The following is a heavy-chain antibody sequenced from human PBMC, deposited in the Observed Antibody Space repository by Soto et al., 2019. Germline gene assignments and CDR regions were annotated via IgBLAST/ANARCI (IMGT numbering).Heavy chain of an antibody. CDR2: IYHSGST. Sequence: QVQLQESGPGLVKPSGTLSLTCAVSGGSISSSNWWSWVRQPPGKGLEWIGEIYHSGSTNYNPSLQTRVTMPLDKSERQVSARLGSVIGADTEVYCCARGVQQQAHLYDGRDVWGQGTRVAGS. CDR1: GGSISSSNW. D-gene: IGHD6-13*01. V-gene: IGHV4-4*01. J-gene: IGHJ6*02. CDR3: ARGVQQQAHLYDGRDV.